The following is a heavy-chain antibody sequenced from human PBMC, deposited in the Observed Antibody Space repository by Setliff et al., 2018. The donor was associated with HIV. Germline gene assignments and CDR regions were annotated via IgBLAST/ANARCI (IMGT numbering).Heavy chain of an antibody. CDR3: AISGSPDRRPT. D-gene: IGHD3-10*01. Sequence: PGESLKISCKGSGYRFTTDWIGWVRQMPGKGLEWMGIIYTGDSDTRYSPSFQGQVTISADKSISTAYLQWSSLKASDTAIYYCAISGSPDRRPTWGQGTLVTVSS. J-gene: IGHJ5*02. CDR1: GYRFTTDW. CDR2: IYTGDSDT. V-gene: IGHV5-51*01.